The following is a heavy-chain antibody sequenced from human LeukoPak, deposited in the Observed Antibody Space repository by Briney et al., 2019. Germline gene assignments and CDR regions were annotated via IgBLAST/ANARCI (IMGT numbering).Heavy chain of an antibody. CDR2: IRSNGDTT. CDR3: AKGQELDDGVFDS. D-gene: IGHD1-1*01. V-gene: IGHV3-23*01. J-gene: IGHJ4*02. CDR1: GSTFSSLA. Sequence: GGSLRLSCTASGSTFSSLAMTRVRQAPGKGLEWVSTIRSNGDTTYNADSVKGRFTISRDNSKNTLYLELNSLRVEDTATFYCAKGQELDDGVFDSWGQGTMVTVSS.